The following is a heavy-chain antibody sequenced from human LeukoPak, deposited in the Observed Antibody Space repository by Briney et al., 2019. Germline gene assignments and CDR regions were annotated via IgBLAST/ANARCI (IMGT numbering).Heavy chain of an antibody. CDR3: ARGTLKAAATDFDY. CDR2: IIGSVHST. D-gene: IGHD6-13*01. V-gene: IGHV3-23*01. CDR1: GFTLTSYA. J-gene: IGHJ4*02. Sequence: PGGSLRLSCAASGFTLTSYAMSWVRQAPGKGLEWVSAIIGSVHSTYYADSVKGRFTISRDNSKNTLYLQMNSLRAEDTALYYCARGTLKAAATDFDYWGQGTLVTASS.